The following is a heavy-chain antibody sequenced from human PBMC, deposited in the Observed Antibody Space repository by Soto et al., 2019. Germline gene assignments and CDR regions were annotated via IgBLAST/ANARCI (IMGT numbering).Heavy chain of an antibody. CDR2: IYHSGST. CDR1: GGSISSSSYY. D-gene: IGHD1-26*01. Sequence: QLQLQESGPGLVKPSETLPLTCTVSGGSISSSSYYWGWIRQPPGKGLEWIGTIYHSGSTYYKPSLKSRVTISVDTSKNQFSLKLNSVTAADTAIYYCAREMGGSIDYWGQGTLVTVSS. CDR3: AREMGGSIDY. V-gene: IGHV4-39*01. J-gene: IGHJ4*02.